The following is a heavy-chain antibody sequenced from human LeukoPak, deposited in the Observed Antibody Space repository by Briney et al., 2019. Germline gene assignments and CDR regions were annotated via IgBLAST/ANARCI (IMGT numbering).Heavy chain of an antibody. CDR2: ISSSSSFI. Sequence: GGSLRLSCAASGFTFSSYSMNWVRQAPGKGLEWVSSISSSSSFIYYADSVKGRFTISRDNAKNSLYLQMNSLRAEDTAVYYCLKQRELGYCRSTSCPSYYYYGMDVWGQGTTVTVSS. CDR3: LKQRELGYCRSTSCPSYYYYGMDV. CDR1: GFTFSSYS. V-gene: IGHV3-21*01. J-gene: IGHJ6*02. D-gene: IGHD2-2*01.